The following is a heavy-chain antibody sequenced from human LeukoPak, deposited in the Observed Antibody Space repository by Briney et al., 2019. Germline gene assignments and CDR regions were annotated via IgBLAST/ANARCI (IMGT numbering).Heavy chain of an antibody. CDR1: GGSISSSSYY. D-gene: IGHD2-15*01. CDR3: AKSEMYCYGGICYPFYYMDV. Sequence: PSETLSLTCTVSGGSISSSSYYWGWLRQPPGKGLEWVSAISGSGGTTYCADSVKGRFTISRDNSKKTMYLQMKSLRAEDTAVYYCAKSEMYCYGGICYPFYYMDVWGKGTTVTVSS. CDR2: ISGSGGTT. V-gene: IGHV3-23*01. J-gene: IGHJ6*03.